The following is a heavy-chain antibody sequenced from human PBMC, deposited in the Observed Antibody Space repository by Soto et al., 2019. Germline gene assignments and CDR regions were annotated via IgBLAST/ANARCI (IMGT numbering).Heavy chain of an antibody. CDR1: GGSISSGGYY. CDR3: ARYCSGGSCYYFDY. CDR2: IYYSGST. Sequence: SETLSLTCTVSGGSISSGGYYWSWIRQHPGKGLEWIGYIYYSGSTYYNPSLKSRVTISVDTSKNQFSLKLSSVTAADTAVYYCARYCSGGSCYYFDYWGQGTLVTVSS. V-gene: IGHV4-31*03. J-gene: IGHJ4*02. D-gene: IGHD2-15*01.